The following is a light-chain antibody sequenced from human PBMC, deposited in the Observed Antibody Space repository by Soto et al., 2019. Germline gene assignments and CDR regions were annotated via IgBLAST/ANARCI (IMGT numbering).Light chain of an antibody. J-gene: IGKJ1*01. V-gene: IGKV3D-20*02. CDR1: QSVSSNY. CDR3: QQRNDWPRT. Sequence: EIVLTQSPGTLSLSPGERATLSCRASQSVSSNYLAWFQQKPGQAPRLLIYGASSRATGIPDRFSGSGSGTEFTLTISSLEPEDFAVYYCQQRNDWPRTFGQGTKVDI. CDR2: GAS.